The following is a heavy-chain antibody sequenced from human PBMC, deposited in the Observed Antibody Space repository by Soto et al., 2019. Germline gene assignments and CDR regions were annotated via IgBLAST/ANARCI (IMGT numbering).Heavy chain of an antibody. V-gene: IGHV4-30-2*01. J-gene: IGHJ4*02. CDR1: GGSISSGGYS. CDR3: AKDTYYHDRSGYYIFDY. CDR2: IYHSGST. Sequence: PSETLSLTCAVSGGSISSGGYSWSWIRQPPGKGLEWIGYIYHSGSTYYNPSLKSRVTISIDRSKNQFSLKLSSVTAADTAVYYCAKDTYYHDRSGYYIFDYWGQGTPVTVSS. D-gene: IGHD3-22*01.